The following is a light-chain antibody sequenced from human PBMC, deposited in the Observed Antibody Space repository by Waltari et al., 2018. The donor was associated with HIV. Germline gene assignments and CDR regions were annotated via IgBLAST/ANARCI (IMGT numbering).Light chain of an antibody. V-gene: IGKV1-5*03. J-gene: IGKJ1*01. Sequence: DIQMTQSPSALSASVGDRITITCRASQSISTWLAWYQQKPGKAPKILVYKASSLESGVPPRFSGSGYGTEFTLTINNLQPDDFATYYCQQYNTSSPWTFGQGTKVDI. CDR3: QQYNTSSPWT. CDR1: QSISTW. CDR2: KAS.